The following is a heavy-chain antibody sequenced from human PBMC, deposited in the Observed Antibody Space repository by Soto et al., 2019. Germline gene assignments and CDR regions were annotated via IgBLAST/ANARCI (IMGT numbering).Heavy chain of an antibody. CDR1: GGSISSGGYS. V-gene: IGHV4-30-2*01. J-gene: IGHJ4*02. D-gene: IGHD2-8*01. CDR2: IYHSGST. CDR3: ARGGYCTNGVCCTFDY. Sequence: PSETLSLTCAVSGGSISSGGYSWSWIRQPPGKGLEWIGYIYHSGSTYYNPSLKSRVTISVDRSKNQFSLKLSSVTAADTAVYYCARGGYCTNGVCCTFDYWGQGTLVTVSS.